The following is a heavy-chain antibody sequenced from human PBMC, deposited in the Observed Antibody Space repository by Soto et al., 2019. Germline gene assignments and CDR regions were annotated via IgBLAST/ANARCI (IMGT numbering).Heavy chain of an antibody. J-gene: IGHJ4*02. CDR1: GGSISSYY. Sequence: PSETLSLTCTVSGGSISSYYWSWIRQPPGKGLEWIGYIYSSGSTHYNPSLKSRVTISVDTSKDQFSLKLSSVTAADTAVYYCARQSSGYNYGSFDYWGQGALVTVSS. D-gene: IGHD3-10*01. V-gene: IGHV4-59*08. CDR2: IYSSGST. CDR3: ARQSSGYNYGSFDY.